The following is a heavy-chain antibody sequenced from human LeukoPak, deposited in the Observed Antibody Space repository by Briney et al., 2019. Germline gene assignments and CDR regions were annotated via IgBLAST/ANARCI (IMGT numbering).Heavy chain of an antibody. J-gene: IGHJ4*02. V-gene: IGHV3-23*01. CDR3: ASMGEWELPTFDY. CDR1: GFSISSYA. CDR2: INGSGGST. Sequence: GGSLRLSCAASGFSISSYALSWVRQPPGKGLERVSAINGSGGSTYYADSVKGRFTISRDNSKNTLYLQMNGLSAEETAVYCCASMGEWELPTFDYWGQGTLVTVSS. D-gene: IGHD1-26*01.